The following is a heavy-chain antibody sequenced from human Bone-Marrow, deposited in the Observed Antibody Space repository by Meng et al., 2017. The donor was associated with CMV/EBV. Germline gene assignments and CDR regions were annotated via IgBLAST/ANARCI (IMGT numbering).Heavy chain of an antibody. J-gene: IGHJ3*01. CDR3: TTDQGPPGAPPLV. CDR2: IKSKTDGGTT. CDR1: GFTFSNAW. V-gene: IGHV3-15*01. D-gene: IGHD1-26*01. Sequence: GESLKISCAASGFTFSNAWMSWVRQAPGKGLEWVGRIKSKTDGGTTDYAAPVKGRFTISRDDSKNTLYLQMNSLKTEDTAVYYCTTDQGPPGAPPLVRGQGTMVTVSS.